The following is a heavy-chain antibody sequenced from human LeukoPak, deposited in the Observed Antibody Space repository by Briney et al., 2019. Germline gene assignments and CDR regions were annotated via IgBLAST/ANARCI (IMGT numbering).Heavy chain of an antibody. CDR2: IEKNAGGA. D-gene: IGHD1-26*01. Sequence: GGSLRLSCAASGFTFSDFAMSWVRLAPGKGLEWVSSIEKNAGGAYYADSVKGRFTASRDNSKNTLYLQMSSLRVEDTALYYCAKQEGALIENWCFDHWGRGTLVTVSS. V-gene: IGHV3-23*01. J-gene: IGHJ4*02. CDR3: AKQEGALIENWCFDH. CDR1: GFTFSDFA.